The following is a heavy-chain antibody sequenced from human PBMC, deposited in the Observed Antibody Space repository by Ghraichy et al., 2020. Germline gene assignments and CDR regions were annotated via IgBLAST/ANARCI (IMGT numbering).Heavy chain of an antibody. Sequence: SETLSLTCTVSGASLSSGYNYWAWVRQTPGGGLEWIGSIYYVGSASYNPSLRSRITMSVDTSRNQVFLRMTSLTAADTAVYYCARNSSLTPGLPVEAFDLWGQGTTVIVSS. J-gene: IGHJ3*01. CDR3: ARNSSLTPGLPVEAFDL. CDR1: GASLSSGYNY. CDR2: IYYVGSA. D-gene: IGHD4-23*01. V-gene: IGHV4-39*01.